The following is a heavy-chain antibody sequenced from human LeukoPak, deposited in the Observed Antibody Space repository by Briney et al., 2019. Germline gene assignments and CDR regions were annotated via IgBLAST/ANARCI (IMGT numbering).Heavy chain of an antibody. CDR2: ISGSGDNT. Sequence: GGSLRLSCAASGFTSSSYAMSWVRQAPGKGLEWVSGISGSGDNTYYADSVKGRFTISRDNSKNTLYVQVNSLGTEDTAAYYCAKGSYYDSSGSFYFDYWGQGTLVTVSS. J-gene: IGHJ4*02. CDR3: AKGSYYDSSGSFYFDY. CDR1: GFTSSSYA. D-gene: IGHD3-22*01. V-gene: IGHV3-23*01.